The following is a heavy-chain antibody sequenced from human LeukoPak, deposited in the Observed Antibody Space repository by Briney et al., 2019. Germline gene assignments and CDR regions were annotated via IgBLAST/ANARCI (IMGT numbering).Heavy chain of an antibody. Sequence: SXXLSLTCTVSGGSISSYYWSWIRQPPGKGLEWIGYIYYSGSTNYNPSLKSRVTISVDTSKNQFSLKLSSVTAADTAVYYCARTTLGALRFDPWGQGTLVTVSS. D-gene: IGHD1-26*01. J-gene: IGHJ5*02. V-gene: IGHV4-59*01. CDR3: ARTTLGALRFDP. CDR1: GGSISSYY. CDR2: IYYSGST.